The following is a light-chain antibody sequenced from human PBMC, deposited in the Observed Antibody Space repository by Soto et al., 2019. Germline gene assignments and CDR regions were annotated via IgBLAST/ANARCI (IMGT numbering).Light chain of an antibody. CDR3: QESHTAPWT. Sequence: DIQMTQSPSSLSASVGDRVTITCRASQSISTYLNWYQKKLGKAPKLLIYDATSLQSGVPSRFSGRGSGTDFTLTISSLQPEDFATYYCQESHTAPWTFGQGTKVEIK. CDR2: DAT. V-gene: IGKV1-39*01. CDR1: QSISTY. J-gene: IGKJ1*01.